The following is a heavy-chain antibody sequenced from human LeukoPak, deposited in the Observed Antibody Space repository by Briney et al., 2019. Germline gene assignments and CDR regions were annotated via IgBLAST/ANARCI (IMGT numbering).Heavy chain of an antibody. V-gene: IGHV3-73*01. Sequence: GGSLRLSCAASGFTFSDSAMHWVRQASGKGLEWVGRISTKPNSYATEYAASVKGKFTISRDDSKSTAYLQMNSLKSEDTAVYYCTSGFNGLYLTYWGQGTLVTVSS. J-gene: IGHJ4*02. CDR2: ISTKPNSYAT. D-gene: IGHD2-8*01. CDR3: TSGFNGLYLTY. CDR1: GFTFSDSA.